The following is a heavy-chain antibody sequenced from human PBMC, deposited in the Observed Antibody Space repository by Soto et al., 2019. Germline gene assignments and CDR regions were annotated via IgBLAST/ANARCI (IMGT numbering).Heavy chain of an antibody. CDR3: ARTRREYSGYDRNYYMDV. CDR2: IYSGGST. Sequence: PGGSLRLSCAASGFTVSSNYMSWVRQAPGKGLEWVSVIYSGGSTYYADSVKGRFTISRDNSKNTLYLQMNSLRAEDTAVYYCARTRREYSGYDRNYYMDVWGTGTTVTVSS. D-gene: IGHD5-12*01. V-gene: IGHV3-66*01. CDR1: GFTVSSNY. J-gene: IGHJ6*03.